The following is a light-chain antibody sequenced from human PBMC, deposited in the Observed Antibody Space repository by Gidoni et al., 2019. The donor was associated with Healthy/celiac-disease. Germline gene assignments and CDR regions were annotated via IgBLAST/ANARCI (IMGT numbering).Light chain of an antibody. Sequence: EMVLTHSPVTLSLSPGESPTRPCRASQIVISSSFAWYQQKPAQAPSLLIYGASGRATGIPDRSSGSGSGTEFTLTISRLEPEDFAVYYCQQYGSSLLTFGGGTKVEIK. CDR1: QIVISSS. V-gene: IGKV3-20*01. CDR3: QQYGSSLLT. CDR2: GAS. J-gene: IGKJ4*01.